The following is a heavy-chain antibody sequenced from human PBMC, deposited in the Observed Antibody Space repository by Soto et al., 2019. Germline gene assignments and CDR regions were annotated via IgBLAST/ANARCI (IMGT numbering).Heavy chain of an antibody. V-gene: IGHV1-69*13. J-gene: IGHJ6*02. D-gene: IGHD6-6*01. CDR1: GGTFSSYA. CDR2: IIPIFGTA. Sequence: SVKVSCKASGGTFSSYAISWVRQAPGQGLEWMGGIIPIFGTANYAQKFQGRVTITADESTSTAYMELSSLRSEDTAVYYCARGRIAARHTHYYYYYGMDVWGQGTTVTVSS. CDR3: ARGRIAARHTHYYYYYGMDV.